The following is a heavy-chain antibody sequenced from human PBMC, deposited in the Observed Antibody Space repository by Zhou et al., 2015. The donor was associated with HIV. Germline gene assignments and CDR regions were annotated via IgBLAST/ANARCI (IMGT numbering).Heavy chain of an antibody. V-gene: IGHV1-69*06. CDR1: GGTFSTYG. CDR2: IIPILGTT. D-gene: IGHD6-6*01. CDR3: ARDRGAAARPGWRYFDV. Sequence: QVQLVQSGAEVKKPGSSVKVSCRASGGTFSTYGISWVRQAPGQGLEWMGGIIPILGTTKYAQKFQGRVTITADRSTNTANMELRSLTSEDTAVYYCARDRGAAARPGWRYFDVWGRGTLVTVSS. J-gene: IGHJ2*01.